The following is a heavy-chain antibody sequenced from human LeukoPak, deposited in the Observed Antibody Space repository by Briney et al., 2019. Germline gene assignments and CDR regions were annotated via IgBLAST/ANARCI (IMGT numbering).Heavy chain of an antibody. CDR3: ARDFCSGGSCYSRFDY. CDR1: GYTFTSYV. J-gene: IGHJ4*02. Sequence: ASVKVSCKASGYTFTSYVISWVRQAPGQGLEGMGWINPNSCGTNYAQKFQGRVTMTRDTSISTAYMELSRLRSDDTAVYYCARDFCSGGSCYSRFDYWGQGTLVTVSS. D-gene: IGHD2-15*01. V-gene: IGHV1-2*02. CDR2: INPNSCGT.